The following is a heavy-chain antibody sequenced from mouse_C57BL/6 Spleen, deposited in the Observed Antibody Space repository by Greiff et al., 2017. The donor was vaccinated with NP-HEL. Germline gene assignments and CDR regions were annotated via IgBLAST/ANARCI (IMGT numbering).Heavy chain of an antibody. CDR3: ASSDLGAMDD. Sequence: QVQLQQSGPELVKPGASVKISCKASGYAFSSAWMNWVKQRPGKGLEWIGRIYHGDGDTNYNGKFKGKATLTAAKSSSTAYMQLSSLTYEDSAVCFCASSDLGAMDDWGQGTSVTVSS. D-gene: IGHD4-1*01. CDR1: GYAFSSAW. CDR2: IYHGDGDT. J-gene: IGHJ4*01. V-gene: IGHV1-82*01.